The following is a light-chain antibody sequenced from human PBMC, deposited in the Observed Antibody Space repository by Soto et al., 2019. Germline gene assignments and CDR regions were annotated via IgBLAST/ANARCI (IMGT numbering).Light chain of an antibody. CDR1: QSLSSN. V-gene: IGKV3-15*01. CDR2: GAS. CDR3: QQYNNWPLA. Sequence: IVMTQSPATLSVSPGERVTLSCRASQSLSSNVAWYQQKPGQAPRLLIYGASTRATDIPARFSGSGSGTEFTLTISSLQSEDFAVYFCQQYNNWPLAFGQGTRLEI. J-gene: IGKJ5*01.